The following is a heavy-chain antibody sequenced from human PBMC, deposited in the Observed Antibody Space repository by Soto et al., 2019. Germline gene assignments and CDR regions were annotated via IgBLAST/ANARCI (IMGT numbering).Heavy chain of an antibody. CDR3: AKEDNSGLFDY. Sequence: ILSCAASGFTFSTYAKSWVRQAPGKGLEWVSSISGSGGSTYYADSVKGRFTISRDNSKNTLYLQMNSLRAEDTAVYYCAKEDNSGLFDYWGQGTLVTVSS. D-gene: IGHD3-22*01. V-gene: IGHV3-23*01. CDR1: GFTFSTYA. J-gene: IGHJ4*02. CDR2: ISGSGGST.